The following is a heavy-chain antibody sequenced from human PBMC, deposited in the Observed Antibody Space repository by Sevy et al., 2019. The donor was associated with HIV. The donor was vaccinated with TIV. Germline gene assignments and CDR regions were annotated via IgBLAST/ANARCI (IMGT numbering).Heavy chain of an antibody. CDR1: GYTFTGYY. D-gene: IGHD5-12*01. Sequence: ASVKVSCKASGYTFTGYYMHWVRQAPGQGLEWMGWINPNSGGTNYAQKFQGRVTMTRDTSISTAYKELSRLRSDDTAVYYCAREKGYSGYDWGVDYWGQGTLVTVSS. CDR3: AREKGYSGYDWGVDY. J-gene: IGHJ4*02. CDR2: INPNSGGT. V-gene: IGHV1-2*02.